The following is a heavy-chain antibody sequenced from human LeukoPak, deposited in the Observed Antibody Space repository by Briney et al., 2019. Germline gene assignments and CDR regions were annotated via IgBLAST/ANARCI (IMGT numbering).Heavy chain of an antibody. CDR1: GYTFNSYG. J-gene: IGHJ6*02. V-gene: IGHV1-18*01. Sequence: ASVKVSCKASGYTFNSYGFSWVRHAPGQGLELMGWISAYNGNTNYAQNLQGRVTMTADTSTSTAYMELRSLRSDDTAVYYCARFFPIAAAGTWYYGMDVWGQGTTVTVSS. CDR2: ISAYNGNT. D-gene: IGHD6-13*01. CDR3: ARFFPIAAAGTWYYGMDV.